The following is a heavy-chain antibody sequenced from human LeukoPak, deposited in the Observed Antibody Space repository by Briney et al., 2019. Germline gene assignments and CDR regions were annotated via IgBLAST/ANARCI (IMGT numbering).Heavy chain of an antibody. CDR2: IYHSGST. Sequence: PSETLSLTCTVSGYSISSGYYWGWIRQPPGKGLEWIGSIYHSGSTYYNPSLKSRVTISVDTSKNQFSLKLSSVTAADTAVYYCARDLFSSSWYGDYYYYMDVWGKGTTVTVSS. J-gene: IGHJ6*03. V-gene: IGHV4-38-2*02. CDR3: ARDLFSSSWYGDYYYYMDV. D-gene: IGHD6-13*01. CDR1: GYSISSGYY.